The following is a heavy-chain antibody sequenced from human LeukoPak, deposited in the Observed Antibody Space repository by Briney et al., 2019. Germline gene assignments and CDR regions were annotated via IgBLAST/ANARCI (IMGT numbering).Heavy chain of an antibody. CDR2: IIPILGIA. D-gene: IGHD5-18*01. CDR3: ARSQYSYGTDYYYGMDV. CDR1: GGTFSSYT. Sequence: ASVKVSCKASGGTFSSYTISWVRQAPGQGLEWMGRIIPILGIANYEQKFQGRVTITADKSTSTAYMELSSLRSEDTAVYYCARSQYSYGTDYYYGMDVWGQGTTVTVSS. J-gene: IGHJ6*02. V-gene: IGHV1-69*02.